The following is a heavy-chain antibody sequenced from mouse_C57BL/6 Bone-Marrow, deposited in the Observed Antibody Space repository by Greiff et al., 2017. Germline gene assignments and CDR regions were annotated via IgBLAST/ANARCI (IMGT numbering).Heavy chain of an antibody. V-gene: IGHV5-6*02. CDR2: ISSGGSYT. CDR1: GFTFSSYG. D-gene: IGHD2-4*01. CDR3: ARGDYYDYDGGY. Sequence: DVMLVESGGDLVKPGGSLKLSCAASGFTFSSYGMSWVRQTPDKRLEWVATISSGGSYTYYPDSVKGRFTISRDNAKNTLYLQMSSLKSEDTAMYYCARGDYYDYDGGYWGQGTSVTVSS. J-gene: IGHJ4*01.